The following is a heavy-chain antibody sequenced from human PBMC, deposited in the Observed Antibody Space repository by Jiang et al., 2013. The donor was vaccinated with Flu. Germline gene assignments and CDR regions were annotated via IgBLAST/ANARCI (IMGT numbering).Heavy chain of an antibody. J-gene: IGHJ3*01. Sequence: VQLVESGAEVQKPGASVRISCKASGYTFTGYYLHWVRQAPRQGLQWMGIIHPSGGYTNYAQIFQGRVTMTRDTSASTVYMELSSLSSDDTAVYYCGRAGDSGGYNAFDLWGLGTLVTSLQ. CDR3: GRAGDSGGYNAFDL. V-gene: IGHV1-46*03. D-gene: IGHD3-22*01. CDR1: GYTFTGYY. CDR2: IHPSGGYT.